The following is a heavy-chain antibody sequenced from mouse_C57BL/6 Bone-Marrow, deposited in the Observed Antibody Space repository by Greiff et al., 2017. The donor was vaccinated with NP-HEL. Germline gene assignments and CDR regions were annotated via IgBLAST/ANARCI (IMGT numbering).Heavy chain of an antibody. CDR1: GYTFTDYY. J-gene: IGHJ3*01. Sequence: VQLQQSGAELVRPGASVKLSCKASGYTFTDYYINWVKQSPGQGLEWIARIYPGSGNTYYNEKFKGKATLTAEKSSSTAYMQLSSLTSEDSAVYFCARRFAYWGQGTLVTVSA. V-gene: IGHV1-76*01. CDR3: ARRFAY. CDR2: IYPGSGNT.